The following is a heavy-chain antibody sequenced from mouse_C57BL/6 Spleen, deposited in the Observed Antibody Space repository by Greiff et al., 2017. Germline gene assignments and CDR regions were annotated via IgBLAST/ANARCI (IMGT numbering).Heavy chain of an antibody. V-gene: IGHV5-6*01. CDR3: ARLIQHTYYFDY. D-gene: IGHD3-1*01. J-gene: IGHJ2*01. CDR2: ISSGGSYT. CDR1: GFTFSSYG. Sequence: EVHLVESGGDLVKPGGSLKLSCAASGFTFSSYGMSWVRQTPDKRLEWVATISSGGSYTYYPDSVKGRFTISRDNAKNTLYLQMSSLKSEDTAMYYCARLIQHTYYFDYWGQGTTLTVSS.